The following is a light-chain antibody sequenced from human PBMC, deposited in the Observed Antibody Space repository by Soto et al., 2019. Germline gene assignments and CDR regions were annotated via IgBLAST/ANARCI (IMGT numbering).Light chain of an antibody. J-gene: IGLJ1*01. CDR3: SSYAGSTYLAV. CDR1: RSDVGSYNY. CDR2: EVS. V-gene: IGLV2-8*01. Sequence: QSSLTQPPSASGSPGQSVTISCTGTRSDVGSYNYVFWYQQHPGKAPKLMIYEVSKRPSGVPDRFSGSKSGNTASLTVSGLQAEDGADYYCSSYAGSTYLAVFGTGTKVTVL.